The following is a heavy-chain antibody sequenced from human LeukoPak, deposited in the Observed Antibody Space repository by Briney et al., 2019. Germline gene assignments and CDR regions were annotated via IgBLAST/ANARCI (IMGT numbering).Heavy chain of an antibody. V-gene: IGHV3-30-3*01. CDR1: GFTFSSYA. CDR2: ISYDGSNK. J-gene: IGHJ3*02. D-gene: IGHD4-17*01. Sequence: GGSLRLSCAASGFTFSSYAMHWVRQAPGKGLEWVAVISYDGSNKYYADSVKGRFTISRDNSKNTLYLQMNSLRAEDTAVYYCSTGDYPGAFDIWGQGTMVTVSS. CDR3: STGDYPGAFDI.